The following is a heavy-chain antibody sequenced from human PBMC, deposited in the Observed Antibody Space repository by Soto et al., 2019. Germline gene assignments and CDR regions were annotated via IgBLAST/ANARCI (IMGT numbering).Heavy chain of an antibody. CDR3: ARDRFYCDGDCYGTYYYYGMDV. Sequence: ASVKVSCKASGGTFSSYAISWVRQAPGQGLEWMGGIIPIFGTANYAQKFQGRVTITADESTSTAYMELSSLRSEDTAVYYCARDRFYCDGDCYGTYYYYGMDVWGQGTTVTVSS. V-gene: IGHV1-69*13. D-gene: IGHD2-21*02. CDR1: GGTFSSYA. J-gene: IGHJ6*02. CDR2: IIPIFGTA.